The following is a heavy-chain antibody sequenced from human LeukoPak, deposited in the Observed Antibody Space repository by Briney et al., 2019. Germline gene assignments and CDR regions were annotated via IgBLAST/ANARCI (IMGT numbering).Heavy chain of an antibody. V-gene: IGHV5-51*01. CDR2: IYPDDSDT. CDR3: ALKSSYTLYYFDY. J-gene: IGHJ4*02. D-gene: IGHD2-2*02. Sequence: GESLKISCKGSGYSFTSYWIGWVRQMPGKGLEWMEIIYPDDSDTRYSPSFQGQVTISADKSSSTAYLQWSSLKAPDTAMYYCALKSSYTLYYFDYWGQGTLVTVSS. CDR1: GYSFTSYW.